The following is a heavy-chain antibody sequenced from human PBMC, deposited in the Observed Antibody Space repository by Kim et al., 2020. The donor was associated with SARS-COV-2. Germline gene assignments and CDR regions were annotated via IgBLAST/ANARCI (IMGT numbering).Heavy chain of an antibody. Sequence: SETLSLTCAVYGGSFSGYYWSWIRQPPGKGLEWIGEINHSGSTNYNPSLKSRVTISVDTSKNQFSLKLSSVTVADTAVYYCARALGGSYYHWGQGTLAT. V-gene: IGHV4-34*01. D-gene: IGHD1-26*01. CDR2: INHSGST. CDR1: GGSFSGYY. J-gene: IGHJ1*01. CDR3: ARALGGSYYH.